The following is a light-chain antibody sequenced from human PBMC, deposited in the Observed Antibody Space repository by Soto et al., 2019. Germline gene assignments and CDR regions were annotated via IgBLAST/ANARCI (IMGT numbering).Light chain of an antibody. J-gene: IGKJ1*01. CDR1: QSVSSSY. CDR3: QQYASSVWM. CDR2: GAS. Sequence: EIVLTQSPGTLSLSPGARATLSCRASQSVSSSYLAWYQQKPGQAPRLLIYGASSRATGIPDRFSGSGSGTDFNLTISRLEHEDFALYCCQQYASSVWMFCQGTKVEIK. V-gene: IGKV3-20*01.